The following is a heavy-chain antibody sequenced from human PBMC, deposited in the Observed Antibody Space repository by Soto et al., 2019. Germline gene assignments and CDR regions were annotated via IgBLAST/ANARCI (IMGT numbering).Heavy chain of an antibody. CDR2: ISYDGSNK. CDR1: GFTFSSYG. Sequence: PGGSLRLSCAASGFTFSSYGMHWVRQAPGKGLEWVAVISYDGSNKYYADSVKGRFTISRDNSKNTLYLQMNSLRAGDTAVYYFAKDQEPNYYYGMDVWGQGTTVTVSS. J-gene: IGHJ6*02. CDR3: AKDQEPNYYYGMDV. V-gene: IGHV3-30*18. D-gene: IGHD1-1*01.